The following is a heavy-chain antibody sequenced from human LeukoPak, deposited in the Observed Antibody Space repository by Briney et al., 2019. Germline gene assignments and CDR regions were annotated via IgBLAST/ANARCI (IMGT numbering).Heavy chain of an antibody. D-gene: IGHD6-13*01. Sequence: PGRSLRLSCEASGFTFSSYGMHWVRQAPGKGLEGVAVISYDESKKYYGDSVRGRFTISRDNSKNTLYLQMNSLRAEDTAIYYCAKVPKAYSNSWYIDYWGQGTLVTVSS. CDR1: GFTFSSYG. V-gene: IGHV3-30*18. CDR2: ISYDESKK. CDR3: AKVPKAYSNSWYIDY. J-gene: IGHJ4*02.